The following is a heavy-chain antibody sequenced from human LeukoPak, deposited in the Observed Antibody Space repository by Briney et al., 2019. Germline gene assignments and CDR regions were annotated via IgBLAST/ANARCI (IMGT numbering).Heavy chain of an antibody. Sequence: ASVKVSCKASGYSFTTYAINWVRQAPGQGLEWMGWINTNTGNPTYAQGFTGRFVFSLDTSVSTAYLQISSLKTEDTAVYYCAREVGTLPDYWGQGTLVTVSS. CDR2: INTNTGNP. V-gene: IGHV7-4-1*02. CDR1: GYSFTTYA. CDR3: AREVGTLPDY. J-gene: IGHJ4*02. D-gene: IGHD2-21*02.